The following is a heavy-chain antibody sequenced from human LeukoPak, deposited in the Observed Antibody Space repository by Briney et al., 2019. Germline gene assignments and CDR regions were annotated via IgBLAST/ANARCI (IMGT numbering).Heavy chain of an antibody. V-gene: IGHV1-58*01. J-gene: IGHJ3*01. CDR3: AAELYGVYTDCCTFHL. CDR1: GFTFSTSA. D-gene: IGHD4-17*01. Sequence: SVKVSCKTSGFTFSTSAVQWVRQTRGQRLEWIGWIIVGSGVTNYAQSLQGRFTITRDMSTNTAYMELSSLGSEDSAVYYCAAELYGVYTDCCTFHLWGQGTMVTVSS. CDR2: IIVGSGVT.